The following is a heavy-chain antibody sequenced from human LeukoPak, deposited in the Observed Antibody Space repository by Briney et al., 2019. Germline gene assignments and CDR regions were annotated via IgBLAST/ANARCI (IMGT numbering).Heavy chain of an antibody. Sequence: GGSLRLSCAASGFTFSSYSMNWVRQAPGKGLEWVSYISSSSSTIYYADSVKGRFTISRDNSKNTLYLQMNSLRAEDTAVYYCARDQAYCSSTSCPPADYYYYMDVWGKGTTVTVSS. CDR3: ARDQAYCSSTSCPPADYYYYMDV. D-gene: IGHD2-2*01. CDR1: GFTFSSYS. V-gene: IGHV3-48*01. J-gene: IGHJ6*03. CDR2: ISSSSSTI.